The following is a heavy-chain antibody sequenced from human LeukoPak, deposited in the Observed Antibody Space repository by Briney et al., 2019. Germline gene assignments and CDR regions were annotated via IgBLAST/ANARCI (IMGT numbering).Heavy chain of an antibody. J-gene: IGHJ3*02. CDR1: GGSFSGYY. CDR2: ITHRGST. V-gene: IGHV4-34*01. CDR3: ARLHRGEEAFDI. Sequence: SETLSLTCALYGGSFSGYYWYWIRQPPGKGLEYIGEITHRGSTNYNPSLKSRVTISVDTSKNQFSLKLSSVTAADTAVYYCARLHRGEEAFDIWGQGTMVTVSS.